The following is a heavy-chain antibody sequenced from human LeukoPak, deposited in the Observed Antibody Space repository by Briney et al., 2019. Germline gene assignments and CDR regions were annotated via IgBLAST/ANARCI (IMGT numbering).Heavy chain of an antibody. CDR1: GFTFSSYA. D-gene: IGHD2-2*01. CDR2: ISYDGSNK. Sequence: GGSLRLSCAASGFTFSSYAMHWVRRAPGKGLEWVAVISYDGSNKYYADSVKGRFTISRDNSKNTLYLQMNSLRAEDTAVYYCARPYCSSTSCPPDYWGQGTLVTVSS. J-gene: IGHJ4*02. V-gene: IGHV3-30-3*01. CDR3: ARPYCSSTSCPPDY.